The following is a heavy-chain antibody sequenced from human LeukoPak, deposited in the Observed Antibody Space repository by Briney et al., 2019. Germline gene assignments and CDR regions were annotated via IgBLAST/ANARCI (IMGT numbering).Heavy chain of an antibody. V-gene: IGHV3-7*01. D-gene: IGHD6-13*01. CDR3: ATHSSWYPGG. Sequence: GGPLRLSCAASGFTFSTYWMSWVRQAPGKGLEWVANIKHDGSEKYYVDSVKGRFTISRDNAKNSLYLEMNSLRAEDTAVYYCATHSSWYPGGWGQGTLVTVSS. J-gene: IGHJ4*02. CDR2: IKHDGSEK. CDR1: GFTFSTYW.